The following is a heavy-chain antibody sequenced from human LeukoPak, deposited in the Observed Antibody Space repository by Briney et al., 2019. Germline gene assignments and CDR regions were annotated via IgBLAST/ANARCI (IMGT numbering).Heavy chain of an antibody. D-gene: IGHD2-8*01. CDR2: ISGSGGST. CDR1: GFILSSYA. Sequence: GGSLRLSCAASGFILSSYAMSWVRQAPGKGLEWVSPISGSGGSTYYADSVKGRSTISRDNSKNTVYLQMNSLRAEDTAVYYCAKDRPCINDVCHGDFDYWGQGTLVTVSS. J-gene: IGHJ4*02. CDR3: AKDRPCINDVCHGDFDY. V-gene: IGHV3-23*01.